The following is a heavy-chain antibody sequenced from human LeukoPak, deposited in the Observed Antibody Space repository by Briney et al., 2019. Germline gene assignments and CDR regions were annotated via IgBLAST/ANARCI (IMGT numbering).Heavy chain of an antibody. D-gene: IGHD6-6*01. V-gene: IGHV1-69*04. CDR2: IIPILGIA. J-gene: IGHJ4*02. CDR1: GGTFSSYA. CDR3: ARGGISYYCDY. Sequence: SVKVSCKASGGTFSSYAISWVRQAPGQGLEWMGRIIPILGIANYAQKFQGRVTITADKSTSTAYMELSSLRSEDTAVYYCARGGISYYCDYWGQGTLVTVSS.